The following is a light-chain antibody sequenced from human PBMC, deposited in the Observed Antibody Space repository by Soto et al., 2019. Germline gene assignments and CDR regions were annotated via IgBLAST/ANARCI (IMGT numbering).Light chain of an antibody. CDR1: QSVSSN. J-gene: IGKJ1*01. CDR2: GAS. Sequence: EIVLTQSPATLSLSPGERATLSCRASQSVSSNLAWYQQKPGQAPRLLIYGASTRATGIPARFSGSGSGTEFTLSVGWLKSEDFGVYYFQGYMHWPGACGRGTKVDIK. CDR3: QGYMHWPGA. V-gene: IGKV3-15*01.